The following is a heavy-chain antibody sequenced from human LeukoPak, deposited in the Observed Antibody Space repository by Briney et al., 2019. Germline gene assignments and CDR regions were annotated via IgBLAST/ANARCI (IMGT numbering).Heavy chain of an antibody. CDR1: GFTFSSYA. CDR2: ISGSGGST. V-gene: IGHV3-23*01. D-gene: IGHD6-13*01. CDR3: AKGMDSSPVGRRSAADY. J-gene: IGHJ4*02. Sequence: GGSLRLSCAASGFTFSSYAVSWVRQAPGKGLEWVSAISGSGGSTYYADSVKGRFTISRDNSKNTLCVQMNSLRAEDTAVYYCAKGMDSSPVGRRSAADYWGQGTLVTVSS.